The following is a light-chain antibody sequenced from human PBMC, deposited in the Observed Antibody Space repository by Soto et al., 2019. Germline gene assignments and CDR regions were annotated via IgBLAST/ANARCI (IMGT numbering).Light chain of an antibody. J-gene: IGKJ1*01. Sequence: EVVVPQSPYTLSLSTVEPSTLSCRASQSVSSSVAWYQHKPGQSPRLVVYSGDKRAPGIPPRFSGSGSGTEFTLTISSLQPDDFATYYCQHYNSYSEAFGQGTKVDTK. CDR2: SGD. CDR1: QSVSSS. V-gene: IGKV3-15*01. CDR3: QHYNSYSEA.